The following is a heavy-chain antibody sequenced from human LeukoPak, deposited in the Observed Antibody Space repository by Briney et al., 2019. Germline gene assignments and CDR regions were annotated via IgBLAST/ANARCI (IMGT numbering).Heavy chain of an antibody. Sequence: GGPLTLPCGASGLTFSFYRMQWPRPAPGEALEGVAAICTSRCNIQYADSVKGRFTISRDNAKNSLYLQMNSLRVEDTALYYCGRRAPSHDFDARGQGPLVTVSS. V-gene: IGHV3-21*01. J-gene: IGHJ4*02. CDR1: GLTFSFYR. CDR3: GRRAPSHDFDA. CDR2: ICTSRCNI.